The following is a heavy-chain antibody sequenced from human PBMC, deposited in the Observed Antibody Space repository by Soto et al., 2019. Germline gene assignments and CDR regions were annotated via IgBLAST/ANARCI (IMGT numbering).Heavy chain of an antibody. CDR3: ARATTLNSDFWSGYYTDYYYYGMDV. CDR1: AGSLSSSNW. D-gene: IGHD3-3*01. CDR2: IYHSGST. Sequence: PSETLSLTCAGSAGSLSSSNWWSWVRQPPGKGLEWIGEIYHSGSTNYNPSLKSRVTISVDKSKNQFSLKLSSVTAADTAVYYCARATTLNSDFWSGYYTDYYYYGMDVWGQGTTVTVSS. V-gene: IGHV4-4*02. J-gene: IGHJ6*02.